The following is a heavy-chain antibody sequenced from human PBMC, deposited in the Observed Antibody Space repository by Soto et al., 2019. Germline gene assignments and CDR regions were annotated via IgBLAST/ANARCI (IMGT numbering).Heavy chain of an antibody. V-gene: IGHV1-18*01. Sequence: QVQLVQSGAEVKKPGASVQVSCKPSGYTFTSYGISWVRQAPGQGLEWMGWISAYNGNTNYAQKLQGRVTMTTDTSTSTAYMELRSLRSDDTAVYYCARDGGNYGDYYPGVQLPFGYWGQGTLVTVSS. D-gene: IGHD4-17*01. J-gene: IGHJ4*02. CDR1: GYTFTSYG. CDR3: ARDGGNYGDYYPGVQLPFGY. CDR2: ISAYNGNT.